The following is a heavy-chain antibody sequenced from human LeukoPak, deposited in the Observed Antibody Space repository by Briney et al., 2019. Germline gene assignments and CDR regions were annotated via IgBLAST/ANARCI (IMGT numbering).Heavy chain of an antibody. CDR2: INPNSGGT. J-gene: IGHJ4*02. CDR1: GYTFTGYY. V-gene: IGHV1-2*02. D-gene: IGHD1-26*01. CDR3: ARALRKSGSYYPDY. Sequence: ASVKVSCKASGYTFTGYYMHWVRQAPGQGLEWMGWINPNSGGTNYAQKFQGRVTMTRDTSISTAYMELSRLRSDDTAVYYCARALRKSGSYYPDYWGQGTLVTVSS.